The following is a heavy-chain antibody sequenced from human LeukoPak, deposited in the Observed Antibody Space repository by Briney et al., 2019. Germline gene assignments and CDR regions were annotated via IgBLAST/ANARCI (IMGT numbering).Heavy chain of an antibody. J-gene: IGHJ4*02. Sequence: PGGSLRLSCAASGFTFSSYSMNWVRQAPGKGLEWVSHISSSSSTIYYADSVKGRFTISRDNAKNSLYLQMNSLRAEDTAVYYCARGWEYSSSSGFDYWGQGTLVTVSS. V-gene: IGHV3-48*01. CDR2: ISSSSSTI. CDR1: GFTFSSYS. CDR3: ARGWEYSSSSGFDY. D-gene: IGHD6-6*01.